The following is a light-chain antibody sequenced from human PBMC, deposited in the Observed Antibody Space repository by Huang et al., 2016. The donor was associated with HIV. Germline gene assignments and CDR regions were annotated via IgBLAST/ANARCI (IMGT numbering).Light chain of an antibody. CDR3: HQYYRSPWT. J-gene: IGKJ1*01. CDR2: GAS. CDR1: QTVLYSSNNKNY. Sequence: DIVMTQSPDSLAVSLGERATINCKSSQTVLYSSNNKNYFAWYQQKPGHPPKLLIYGASTRESGVPYRFSGSGSGTDFTLTISSLQAADVAVYYCHQYYRSPWTFGQGTKVEIK. V-gene: IGKV4-1*01.